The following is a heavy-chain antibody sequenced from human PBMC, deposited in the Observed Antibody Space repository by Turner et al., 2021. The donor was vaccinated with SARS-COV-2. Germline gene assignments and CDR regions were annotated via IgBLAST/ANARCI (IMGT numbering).Heavy chain of an antibody. CDR2: IIHSGST. V-gene: IGHV4-34*12. CDR1: GGSFSGYY. J-gene: IGHJ6*04. CDR3: ARAVWFRGVRMDV. Sequence: QVQLQQWGAGLLKPSETLSLTCAVYGGSFSGYYWSWIRQPPGKGLEWIGEIIHSGSTNYNPSLKSRVTISVDTSKNQFSLKLSSVTAADTAVYYCARAVWFRGVRMDVWGKGTTVTVSS. D-gene: IGHD3-10*01.